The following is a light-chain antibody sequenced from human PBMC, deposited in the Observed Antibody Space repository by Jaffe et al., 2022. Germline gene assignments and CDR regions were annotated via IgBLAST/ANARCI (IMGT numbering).Light chain of an antibody. Sequence: QSALTQSPSASGSPGQSVTISCTGTSSDVGGYNYVSWYQQHPGKAPKLMIYEVTKRPSGVPDRFSGSKSGNTASLTVSGLQADDEADYYCSSYGGNNNVVFGGGTKLTVL. CDR1: SSDVGGYNY. CDR3: SSYGGNNNVV. CDR2: EVT. V-gene: IGLV2-8*01. J-gene: IGLJ2*01.